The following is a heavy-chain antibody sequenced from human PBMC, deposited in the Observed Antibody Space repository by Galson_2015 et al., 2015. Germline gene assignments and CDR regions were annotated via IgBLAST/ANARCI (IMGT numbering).Heavy chain of an antibody. CDR3: AKDKQGDYTNPEFDY. CDR1: GFTFDDYA. Sequence: SLRLSCAASGFTFDDYAMHWVRQAPGKGLEWVSGISWNSGSIGYADSVKGRFTISRDNAKNSLYLQMNSLRAEDTALYYCAKDKQGDYTNPEFDYWGQGTRVTVSS. J-gene: IGHJ4*02. D-gene: IGHD4-17*01. V-gene: IGHV3-9*01. CDR2: ISWNSGSI.